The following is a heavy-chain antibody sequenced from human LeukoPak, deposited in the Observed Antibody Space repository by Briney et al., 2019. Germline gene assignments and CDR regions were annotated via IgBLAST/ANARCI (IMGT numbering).Heavy chain of an antibody. D-gene: IGHD3-22*01. CDR1: GFTFSSYA. CDR3: AKLKGYYDSSGPFDY. J-gene: IGHJ4*02. Sequence: GGSLRLSCAASGFTFSSYAMSWVRQAPGKGLEWVSAISGSGGRTYYEDSVKVRFPISRDNYKNTLYPQMNSLRAEDTAVYYCAKLKGYYDSSGPFDYWGQGTLVTVSS. V-gene: IGHV3-23*01. CDR2: ISGSGGRT.